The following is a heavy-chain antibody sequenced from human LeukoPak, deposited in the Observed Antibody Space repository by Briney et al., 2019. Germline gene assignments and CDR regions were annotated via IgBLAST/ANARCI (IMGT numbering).Heavy chain of an antibody. CDR2: MKEDESEE. J-gene: IGHJ3*02. V-gene: IGHV3-7*01. CDR1: GFTFCNYW. CDR3: ARDRSAWYRKDAFDI. D-gene: IGHD6-13*01. Sequence: GGSLRLSCAASGFTFCNYWMAWVRQAPGTGLQWVANMKEDESEEYYVDSVRGRFTISRDNAKNLLYRQMNSLRGEDTAVYYCARDRSAWYRKDAFDIWGQGTMVTVSS.